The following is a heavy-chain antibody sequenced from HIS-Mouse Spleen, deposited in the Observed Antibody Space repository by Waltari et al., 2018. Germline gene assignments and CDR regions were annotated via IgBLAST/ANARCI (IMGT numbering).Heavy chain of an antibody. CDR2: IYYSGST. CDR3: AREIPYSSSWYDWYFDL. CDR1: GAPISSSSYD. Sequence: QLQLQESGPGLGKPSETLSLTCTVSGAPISSSSYDWGWIRQPPGKGLEWIGSIYYSGSTYYNPSLKSRVTISVDTSKNQFSLKLSSVTAADTAVYYCAREIPYSSSWYDWYFDLWGRGTLVTVSS. J-gene: IGHJ2*01. V-gene: IGHV4-39*07. D-gene: IGHD6-13*01.